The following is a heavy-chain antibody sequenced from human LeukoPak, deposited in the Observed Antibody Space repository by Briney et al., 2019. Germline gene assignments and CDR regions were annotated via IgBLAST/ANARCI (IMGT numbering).Heavy chain of an antibody. CDR2: IDGSGGST. CDR3: AKKGTSNGYTYFDY. V-gene: IGHV3-23*01. Sequence: PGGSLRLSCVASGFIVSNNYLNWVRQAPGKGLEWVSAIDGSGGSTYYADSVKGRFTISRDNSKNTLSLQMNSLRAEDTAVYYCAKKGTSNGYTYFDYWGQGTLVTVSS. D-gene: IGHD3-22*01. J-gene: IGHJ4*02. CDR1: GFIVSNNY.